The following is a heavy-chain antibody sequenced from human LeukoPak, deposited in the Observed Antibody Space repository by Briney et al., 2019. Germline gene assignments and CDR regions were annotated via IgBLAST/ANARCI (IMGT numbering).Heavy chain of an antibody. Sequence: SVKVSCKASGGTFSSYAISWVRQAPGQGLEWMGGIIPIFGTANYAQKFQGRVTITADESTSTAYLELSSLRSEDTAVYYCARHSVLLWFGELLQPFDPWGQGTLVTVSS. CDR2: IIPIFGTA. CDR3: ARHSVLLWFGELLQPFDP. V-gene: IGHV1-69*13. J-gene: IGHJ5*02. D-gene: IGHD3-10*01. CDR1: GGTFSSYA.